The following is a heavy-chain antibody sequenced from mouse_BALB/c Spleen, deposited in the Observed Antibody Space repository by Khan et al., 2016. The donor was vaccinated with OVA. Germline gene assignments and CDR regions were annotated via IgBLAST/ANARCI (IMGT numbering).Heavy chain of an antibody. CDR2: IDPANGNT. V-gene: IGHV14-3*02. D-gene: IGHD2-1*01. Sequence: VQLQQSGAELVKPGASVKLSCTASGFNIKDTYMPWVKQRPEQGLEWIGRIDPANGNTKYDPKFQGKANITADTSSNTAYLQLSSLTSEDTSVYYCARGFYGNLFAYWGQGTLVTVSA. J-gene: IGHJ3*01. CDR3: ARGFYGNLFAY. CDR1: GFNIKDTY.